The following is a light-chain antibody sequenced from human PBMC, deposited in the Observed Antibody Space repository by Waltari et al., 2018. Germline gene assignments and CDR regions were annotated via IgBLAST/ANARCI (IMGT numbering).Light chain of an antibody. CDR1: QSIGTS. CDR2: AAS. V-gene: IGKV1-39*01. J-gene: IGKJ5*01. Sequence: DILLTQSPSSLSASVGDRVTITSRAGQSIGTSLNWYQQKPGNAPNLLIYAASSLQSGVPSRFSGSGSGIEFTLTISSLQPEDFATYYCQQSYSSLPITFGQGTRLEIK. CDR3: QQSYSSLPIT.